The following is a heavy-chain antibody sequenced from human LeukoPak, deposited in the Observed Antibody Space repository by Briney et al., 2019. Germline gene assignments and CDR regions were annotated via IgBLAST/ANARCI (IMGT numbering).Heavy chain of an antibody. Sequence: SETLSLTCTVSGGSISSYYWSWIRQPPGKGLDWIGYIYYSGSTNYNPSLKSRVTISVDTSKNQFSLKLSSVTAADTAVYYFGRARQYFDYWGQGTLVTVSS. J-gene: IGHJ4*02. CDR3: GRARQYFDY. CDR2: IYYSGST. CDR1: GGSISSYY. V-gene: IGHV4-59*01.